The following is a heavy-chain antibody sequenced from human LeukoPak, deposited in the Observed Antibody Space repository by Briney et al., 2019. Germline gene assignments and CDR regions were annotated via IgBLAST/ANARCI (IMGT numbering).Heavy chain of an antibody. CDR1: GFTFSNYG. CDR2: ISFDGTNK. J-gene: IGHJ3*02. Sequence: GGSLRLSCDASGFTFSNYGMHWVRQAPGKGLEWVAAISFDGTNKYYTDSVKGRFIISRDNSKNTQCLQMNSLRPEDTAVYYCARGQHAFDIWGQGTLVTVSS. V-gene: IGHV3-30*03. CDR3: ARGQHAFDI.